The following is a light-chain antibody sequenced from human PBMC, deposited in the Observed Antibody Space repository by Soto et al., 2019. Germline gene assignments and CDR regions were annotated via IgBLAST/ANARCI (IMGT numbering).Light chain of an antibody. J-gene: IGLJ1*01. CDR2: EVS. CDR1: RSDLASYNR. CDR3: RLYTTASTYV. Sequence: QSALTQPPSMSGSPGESVTISCTGTRSDLASYNRVSWYQRPPGTGPKLVIYEVSNRPSGIPDRFSGSKSGNTASLTISGLQAEDEAEYYCRLYTTASTYVFGTGTKVTVL. V-gene: IGLV2-18*01.